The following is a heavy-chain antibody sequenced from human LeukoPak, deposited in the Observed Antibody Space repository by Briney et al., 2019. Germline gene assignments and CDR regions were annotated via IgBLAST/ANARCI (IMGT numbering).Heavy chain of an antibody. D-gene: IGHD2-21*02. CDR1: GGSFSGYY. J-gene: IGHJ4*02. CDR2: INHSGST. CDR3: ARGLGLGGDCYYFDY. Sequence: PSETLSLTCAVYGGSFSGYYWSWIRQPPGKGLEWIGEINHSGSTNYNPSLKSRVTISVDTSKNQFSLKPSSVTAADTAVYYCARGLGLGGDCYYFDYWGQGTLVTVSS. V-gene: IGHV4-34*01.